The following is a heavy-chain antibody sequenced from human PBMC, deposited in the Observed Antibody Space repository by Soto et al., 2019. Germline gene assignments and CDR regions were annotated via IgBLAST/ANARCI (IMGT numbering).Heavy chain of an antibody. D-gene: IGHD1-20*01. CDR2: IYYSGST. J-gene: IGHJ4*02. V-gene: IGHV4-31*03. CDR3: ARGPITGTSPFDY. Sequence: SETLSLTCTVSGGSISSGGYYWSWIRQHPGKGLEWIGYIYYSGSTYYNPSPKSRVTISVDTSKNQFSLKLSSVTAADTAVYYCARGPITGTSPFDYWGQGTLVTVSS. CDR1: GGSISSGGYY.